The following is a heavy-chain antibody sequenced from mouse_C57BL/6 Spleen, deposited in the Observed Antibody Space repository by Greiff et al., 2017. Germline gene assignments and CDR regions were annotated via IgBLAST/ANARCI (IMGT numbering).Heavy chain of an antibody. V-gene: IGHV14-4*01. CDR3: TKGLYYGNYEAMEY. Sequence: EVQLQQSGAELVRPGASVKLSCTASGFNIKDDYMHWVKQRPEQGLEWIGWIGPGNGDTEYPSKFQGKATIAADTSSNTAYLQLSSLRSEDTAVYYCTKGLYYGNYEAMEYWGQGASGTVSS. CDR2: IGPGNGDT. CDR1: GFNIKDDY. D-gene: IGHD2-1*01. J-gene: IGHJ4*01.